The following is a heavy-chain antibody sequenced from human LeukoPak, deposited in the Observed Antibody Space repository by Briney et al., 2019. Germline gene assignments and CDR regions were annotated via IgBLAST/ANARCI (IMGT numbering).Heavy chain of an antibody. D-gene: IGHD3-10*01. V-gene: IGHV3-21*01. Sequence: GGSLRLSCAASGFTFSIYSMNWVRQAPGKGLEWVSSISSSSSYIYYADSVKGRFTISRDNAKNSLYLQMNSLRAEDTAVYYCARGYYYGSGTLGPFDSWGQGNLVTVSS. J-gene: IGHJ5*01. CDR3: ARGYYYGSGTLGPFDS. CDR2: ISSSSSYI. CDR1: GFTFSIYS.